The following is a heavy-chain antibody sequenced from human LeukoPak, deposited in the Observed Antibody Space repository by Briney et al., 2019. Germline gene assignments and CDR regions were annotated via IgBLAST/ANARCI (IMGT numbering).Heavy chain of an antibody. Sequence: ASVKVPCKASGYTFTGYYMHWVRQAPGQGLEWMGWINPNSGGTNYAQKFQGRVTMTRDTSISTAYMELSRLRSDDTAVYYCARAGSIVLMVYATGFDPWGQGTLVTVSS. CDR3: ARAGSIVLMVYATGFDP. D-gene: IGHD2-8*01. J-gene: IGHJ5*02. CDR2: INPNSGGT. CDR1: GYTFTGYY. V-gene: IGHV1-2*02.